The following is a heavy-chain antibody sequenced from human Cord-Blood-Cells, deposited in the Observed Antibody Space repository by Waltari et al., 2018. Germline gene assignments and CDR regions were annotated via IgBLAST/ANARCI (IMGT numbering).Heavy chain of an antibody. J-gene: IGHJ1*01. CDR2: INQSGST. CDR3: ARGGVVEYFQH. CDR1: GGSFSGYY. D-gene: IGHD3-3*01. Sequence: QVQLQQWGAGLLKPSETLSLTCAVYGGSFSGYYWSWIRQPPGKGLEWIGEINQSGSTNYNPSLKSRVTISVDTSKNQFSLKLSSVTAADTAVYYCARGGVVEYFQHWGQGTLVTVSS. V-gene: IGHV4-34*01.